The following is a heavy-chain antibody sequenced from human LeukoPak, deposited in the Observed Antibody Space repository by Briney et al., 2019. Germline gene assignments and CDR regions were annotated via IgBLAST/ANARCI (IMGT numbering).Heavy chain of an antibody. Sequence: SQTLSLTCTVSGGSISSGSYYWSWIRQPAGNGLEWIGRIYTSESTNYNPSLKSRVTISVDTSKHQFSLKLSSVTAADTAVYYCARGVFCSSTSCYFPAFDYWGQGTLVTVSS. D-gene: IGHD2-2*01. CDR1: GGSISSGSYY. CDR3: ARGVFCSSTSCYFPAFDY. J-gene: IGHJ4*02. V-gene: IGHV4-61*02. CDR2: IYTSEST.